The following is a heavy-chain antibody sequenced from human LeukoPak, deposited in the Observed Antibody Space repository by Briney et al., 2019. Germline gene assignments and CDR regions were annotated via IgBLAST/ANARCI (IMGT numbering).Heavy chain of an antibody. D-gene: IGHD4-17*01. V-gene: IGHV5-51*01. Sequence: GESLKISCKGSGYSFTSYWIGWVRQMPGKGLEWMGIIYPDDSDTRYSPSFQGQVTISADKSISTAYLQWSSLKASDTAMYYCAGNHYGDYDAFDIWGQGTMVTVSS. CDR1: GYSFTSYW. CDR3: AGNHYGDYDAFDI. CDR2: IYPDDSDT. J-gene: IGHJ3*02.